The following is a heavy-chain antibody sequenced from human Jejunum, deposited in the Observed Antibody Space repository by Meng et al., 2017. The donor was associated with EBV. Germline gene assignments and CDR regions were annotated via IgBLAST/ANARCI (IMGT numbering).Heavy chain of an antibody. V-gene: IGHV1-8*01. CDR1: GYTFTSYD. CDR3: ARGVAAGFDY. D-gene: IGHD6-13*01. J-gene: IGHJ4*02. CDR2: MSPNSGNT. Sequence: QVQLGRSGAEVKSPGASLKVSCNASGYTFTSYDINWVRQATGQGPEWMGWMSPNSGNTGYAQKFQGRVTMTRDTSISTAYMELSSLRSEDTAVYYCARGVAAGFDYWGQGTLVTVSS.